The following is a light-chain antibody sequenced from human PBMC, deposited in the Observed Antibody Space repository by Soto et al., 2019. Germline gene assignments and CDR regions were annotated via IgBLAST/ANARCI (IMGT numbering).Light chain of an antibody. CDR1: SSDVGGYNY. J-gene: IGLJ2*01. Sequence: QSALTQPASVSGSPGQSITISCTGTSSDVGGYNYVSWYQQHPGKAPKLMIYEVSNRPSWVSNRFSGSKSGNTASLTISGLQAEDEADYYCSSHTSSSPPYVVFGGGTKVTVL. CDR2: EVS. CDR3: SSHTSSSPPYVV. V-gene: IGLV2-14*01.